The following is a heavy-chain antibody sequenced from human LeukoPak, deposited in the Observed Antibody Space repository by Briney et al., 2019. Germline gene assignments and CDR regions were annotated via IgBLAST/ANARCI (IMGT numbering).Heavy chain of an antibody. Sequence: ASVKVSCKASGYTFTDYYMHWLRQAPGQGLEWMGRINPNSGGTNYAQKFQGRVTVTRDTSITTAYMELRSLRSDDTVVYYCARDIAVAGTGGLFDYWGQGTLVTVSS. CDR2: INPNSGGT. J-gene: IGHJ4*02. CDR3: ARDIAVAGTGGLFDY. CDR1: GYTFTDYY. V-gene: IGHV1-2*05. D-gene: IGHD6-19*01.